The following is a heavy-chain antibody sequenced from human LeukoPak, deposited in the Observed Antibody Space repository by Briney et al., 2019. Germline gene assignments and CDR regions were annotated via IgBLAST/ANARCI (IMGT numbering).Heavy chain of an antibody. CDR1: GGTFSSYA. CDR2: IIPVFGTA. D-gene: IGHD3-22*01. J-gene: IGHJ6*02. Sequence: GASVKVSCKASGGTFSSYAISWVRQAPGQGLEWMGGIIPVFGTANYAQKFQGRVTITADESTSTAYMELSSLRSEDTAVYYCATGTMIVAYDMDVWGQGTTVTVSS. CDR3: ATGTMIVAYDMDV. V-gene: IGHV1-69*13.